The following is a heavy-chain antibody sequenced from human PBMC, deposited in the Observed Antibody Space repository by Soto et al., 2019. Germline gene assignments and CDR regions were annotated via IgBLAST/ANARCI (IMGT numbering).Heavy chain of an antibody. Sequence: QVQLQESGPGLVKPSGTLSLTCAVSGGSISSSNWWSWVRQPPGKGLEWIGEIYHSGSTNTNPSLKSLVTISVDMVTNQFSLKLSSVTAADTAVYYCARIAAAGSNFGYWGQGSLVTVSS. CDR3: ARIAAAGSNFGY. CDR1: GGSISSSNW. D-gene: IGHD6-13*01. CDR2: IYHSGST. J-gene: IGHJ4*02. V-gene: IGHV4-4*02.